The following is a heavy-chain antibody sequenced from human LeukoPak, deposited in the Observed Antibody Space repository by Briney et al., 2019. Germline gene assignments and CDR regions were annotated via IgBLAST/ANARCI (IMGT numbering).Heavy chain of an antibody. CDR2: INPNSGGT. J-gene: IGHJ4*02. V-gene: IGHV1-2*02. CDR3: ARGAFYYYDSSGYYQIDY. Sequence: ASVKVSCKASGYTFTGYYMNWVRQAPGQGLEWMGWINPNSGGTNYAQKFQGRVTLTRDTSISTAYMELSRLRSDDTAVYYCARGAFYYYDSSGYYQIDYWGQGTLVTVSS. CDR1: GYTFTGYY. D-gene: IGHD3-22*01.